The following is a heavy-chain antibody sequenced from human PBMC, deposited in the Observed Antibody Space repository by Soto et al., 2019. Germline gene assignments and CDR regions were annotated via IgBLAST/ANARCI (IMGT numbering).Heavy chain of an antibody. CDR3: ARAPEYYDILTGYTYYNYMDV. CDR1: GFTVSNNF. J-gene: IGHJ6*03. D-gene: IGHD3-9*01. V-gene: IGHV3-53*04. Sequence: PGGSLRLSCAASGFTVSNNFMSWVRQAPGKGLEWVSVMYSGGSTYYADSVKGRFTISRHNPKNTLFLQMDSVRAEDTAVYYCARAPEYYDILTGYTYYNYMDVWGKGTSVTVS. CDR2: MYSGGST.